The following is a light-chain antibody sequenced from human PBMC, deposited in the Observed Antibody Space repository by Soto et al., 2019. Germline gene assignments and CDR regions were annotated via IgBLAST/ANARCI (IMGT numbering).Light chain of an antibody. Sequence: QSALTQPRSVAGSPGQSFTIACTGTSSDVGRYDYVSGYQQHPGEAPKLVVYDGTKRPSGVPDRFSGSKSGNTASLTISGLQAEDEADYYCFSYAGIYSYVFGPGTKLTVL. CDR1: SSDVGRYDY. V-gene: IGLV2-11*01. J-gene: IGLJ1*01. CDR2: DGT. CDR3: FSYAGIYSYV.